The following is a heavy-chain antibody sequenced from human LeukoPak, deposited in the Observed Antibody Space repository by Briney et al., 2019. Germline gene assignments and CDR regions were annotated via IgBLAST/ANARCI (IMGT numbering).Heavy chain of an antibody. CDR2: IYYSGDT. V-gene: IGHV4-59*11. D-gene: IGHD3-3*01. J-gene: IGHJ4*02. Sequence: SETLSLTCSVSGGSISGHYWSWIRQPPGKGLEWIGYIYYSGDTNYNPSLKSRVTISVDTSKNQFSLKLTSVTAADTAVYYCASSHPLGSNNDYYTPFDYWGQGALVIVSS. CDR3: ASSHPLGSNNDYYTPFDY. CDR1: GGSISGHY.